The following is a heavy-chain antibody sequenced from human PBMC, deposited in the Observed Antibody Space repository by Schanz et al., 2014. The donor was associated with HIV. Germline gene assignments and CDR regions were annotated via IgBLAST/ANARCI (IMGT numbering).Heavy chain of an antibody. D-gene: IGHD6-13*01. CDR2: ISFDGSNK. V-gene: IGHV3-30-3*01. CDR3: AREKYSSTWWRAGLYFYGMDV. J-gene: IGHJ6*02. CDR1: GFTFSTYA. Sequence: VQLVESGGGLVQPGGSLRLSCAASGFTFSTYAMHWVRQAPGKGLEWMAVISFDGSNKYYAESVKGQFTISRDNSKNTLYLQMNSQRAEDTAVYYCAREKYSSTWWRAGLYFYGMDVWGQGTTVTVSS.